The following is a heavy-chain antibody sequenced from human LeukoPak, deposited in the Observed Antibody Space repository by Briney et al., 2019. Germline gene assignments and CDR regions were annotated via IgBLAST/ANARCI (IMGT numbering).Heavy chain of an antibody. Sequence: GGSLRLSCAASGFIFNSYAMHWVRQAPGKGPEWVAIISSDGSNKFYADSVKGRFTISRDNSKNTLYVQMNSLRPDDTAIYYCAKDGAAAGTVRNWFDPWGQGILVTVSS. V-gene: IGHV3-30-3*01. CDR2: ISSDGSNK. CDR3: AKDGAAAGTVRNWFDP. CDR1: GFIFNSYA. J-gene: IGHJ5*02. D-gene: IGHD6-13*01.